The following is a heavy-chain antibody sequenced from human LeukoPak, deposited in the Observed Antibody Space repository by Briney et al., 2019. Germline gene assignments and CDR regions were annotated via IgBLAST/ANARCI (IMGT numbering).Heavy chain of an antibody. J-gene: IGHJ4*02. CDR1: GFTFSAYD. CDR3: AYSNSFDY. V-gene: IGHV3-69-1*01. CDR2: ISRSNSV. Sequence: GGSLRLSCAASGFTFSAYDMNWVRQAPGKGLEWVSYISRSNSVYYADSVKGRFTISRDNAKNSLYLQMNSLRAEDTAVYYCAYSNSFDYWGQGTLVTVSS. D-gene: IGHD4-11*01.